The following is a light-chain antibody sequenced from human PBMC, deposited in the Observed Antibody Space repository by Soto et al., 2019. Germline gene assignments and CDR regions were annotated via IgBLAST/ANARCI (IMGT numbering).Light chain of an antibody. CDR2: DAS. J-gene: IGKJ1*01. Sequence: EIVLTQSPGTLSLSPGERAILSCRASQSVSSDSLAWYRQTPGQAPRLLVYDASSRATGIPDMFSGSGSGKDFTLTISRLEPEDFAVYYCQQYGSAPRTFGQGTKVEIK. CDR3: QQYGSAPRT. CDR1: QSVSSDS. V-gene: IGKV3-20*01.